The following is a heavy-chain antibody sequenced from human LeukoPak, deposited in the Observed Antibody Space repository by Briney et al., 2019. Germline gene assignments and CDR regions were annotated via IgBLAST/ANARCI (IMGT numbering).Heavy chain of an antibody. CDR1: GFTFSNAW. J-gene: IGHJ4*02. D-gene: IGHD1-26*01. Sequence: GGSLRLSCAASGFTFSNAWMSWVRQAPGKGLEWVGRIKSKTDGGTTDYAAPVKVRFTISRDDSKNTLYLQMNSLKTADTAVSYRTTDPVGATTDDYWGQGTLVTVSS. V-gene: IGHV3-15*01. CDR3: TTDPVGATTDDY. CDR2: IKSKTDGGTT.